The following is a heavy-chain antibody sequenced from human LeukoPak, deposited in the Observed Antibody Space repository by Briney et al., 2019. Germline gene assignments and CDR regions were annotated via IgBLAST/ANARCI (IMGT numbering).Heavy chain of an antibody. CDR3: ARDFGRDGDPFDY. D-gene: IGHD4-17*01. CDR1: GGTFSSYA. J-gene: IGHJ4*02. Sequence: SVKVSCKASGGTFSSYAISWVRQAPGQGLEWMGGIIPIFGTANYAQKFQGRVTITADKSTSTAYMELSSLRSEDTAVYCCARDFGRDGDPFDYWGQGTLVTVSS. CDR2: IIPIFGTA. V-gene: IGHV1-69*06.